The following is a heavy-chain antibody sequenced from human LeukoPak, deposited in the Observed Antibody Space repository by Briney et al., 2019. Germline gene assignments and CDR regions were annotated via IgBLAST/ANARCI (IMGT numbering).Heavy chain of an antibody. D-gene: IGHD2-15*01. J-gene: IGHJ4*02. CDR3: ARHIGGGSSFDY. CDR2: IYYSGST. Sequence: PSETLSLTCTVSGGSISSYYWSWIRQPPGKGLVWIGYIYYSGSTNYNPPLKSRVTISVDTSKNQFSLKLSSVTAADTAVYYCARHIGGGSSFDYWGQGTLVTVSS. V-gene: IGHV4-59*08. CDR1: GGSISSYY.